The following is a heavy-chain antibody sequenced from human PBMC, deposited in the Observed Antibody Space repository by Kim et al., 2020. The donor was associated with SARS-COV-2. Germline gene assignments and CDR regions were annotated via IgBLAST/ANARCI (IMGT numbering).Heavy chain of an antibody. D-gene: IGHD7-27*01. Sequence: SETLSLTCTVSGGSISSYYWSWIRQPPGKGLEWIGYIYYSGSTNYNPSLKSRVTISVDTSKNQFSLKLSSVTAADTAVYYCARVINSGGYYYGMDVWGQGTTVTVSS. CDR2: IYYSGST. V-gene: IGHV4-59*13. CDR3: ARVINSGGYYYGMDV. J-gene: IGHJ6*02. CDR1: GGSISSYY.